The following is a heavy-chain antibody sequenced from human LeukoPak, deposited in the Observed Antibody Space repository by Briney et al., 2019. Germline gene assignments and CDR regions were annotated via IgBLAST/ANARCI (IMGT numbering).Heavy chain of an antibody. J-gene: IGHJ4*02. Sequence: SVKVSCKASGGTFSSYTFTWVRQAPGQGLKWMGRIIQSFGAPNYAQQFQGRVTITTDESTRTVYMALSSLTSQDTAVYYCARELGFGLPAFWGQGTLVTVSS. CDR1: GGTFSSYT. D-gene: IGHD3-10*01. CDR3: ARELGFGLPAF. CDR2: IIQSFGAP. V-gene: IGHV1-69*05.